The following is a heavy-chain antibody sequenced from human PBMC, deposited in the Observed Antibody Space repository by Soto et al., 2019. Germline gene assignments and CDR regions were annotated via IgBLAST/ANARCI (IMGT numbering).Heavy chain of an antibody. D-gene: IGHD2-2*01. J-gene: IGHJ5*01. Sequence: ASVKVSCRASGYTFTSYGISWVRQAPGQGLEWMGWISAYNGNTNYAQKLQGRVTMTTDTSTSTAYMELRSLRSDDTAIYYCVRDQKYFRVNGNWFDSWGQGTLVTV. CDR1: GYTFTSYG. CDR3: VRDQKYFRVNGNWFDS. V-gene: IGHV1-18*04. CDR2: ISAYNGNT.